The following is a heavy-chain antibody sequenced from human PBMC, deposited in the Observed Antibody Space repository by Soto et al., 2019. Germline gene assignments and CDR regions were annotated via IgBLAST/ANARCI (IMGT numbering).Heavy chain of an antibody. CDR3: ASGGVPAAPYYNGMDV. J-gene: IGHJ6*02. V-gene: IGHV5-51*01. CDR2: IYPGDSDT. CDR1: GYSFTNYW. Sequence: GESLKISCKGSGYSFTNYWIVWVRQMPGKGLEWMGTIYPGDSDTRYSPSFQGQVTISGDKSISTAYLQWSSLKASDTAMYFCASGGVPAAPYYNGMDVWGQGTTVTVSS. D-gene: IGHD2-2*01.